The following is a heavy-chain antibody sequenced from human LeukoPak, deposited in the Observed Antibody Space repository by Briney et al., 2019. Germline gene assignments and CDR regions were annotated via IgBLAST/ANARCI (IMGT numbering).Heavy chain of an antibody. CDR1: GYTFTSYY. J-gene: IGHJ6*03. V-gene: IGHV1-46*01. CDR2: INPSGGST. CDR3: ARDAYSSGWYDYYYYYMDV. D-gene: IGHD6-19*01. Sequence: ASVKVSCKASGYTFTSYYMHWVRQAPGQGLEWMGIINPSGGSTSYAQKFQGRVTMTRDTSTSTVYMELSSLRSEDTAVYYCARDAYSSGWYDYYYYYMDVWGKGTTVTISS.